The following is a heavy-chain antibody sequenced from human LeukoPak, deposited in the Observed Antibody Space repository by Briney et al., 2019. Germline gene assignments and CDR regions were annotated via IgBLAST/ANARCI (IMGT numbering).Heavy chain of an antibody. CDR1: GFTFSDYI. D-gene: IGHD3-16*01. CDR3: TRDGGEGGNSAFDI. V-gene: IGHV3-72*01. Sequence: GGSLRLSCAASGFTFSDYILDWVRQAPGKGLEWVGRIRRGTNSYTTEYAASVKGRFIISRDDSKNSLYLHMNSLKTEDTAVYHCTRDGGEGGNSAFDIWGQGTMVTVSS. J-gene: IGHJ3*02. CDR2: IRRGTNSYTT.